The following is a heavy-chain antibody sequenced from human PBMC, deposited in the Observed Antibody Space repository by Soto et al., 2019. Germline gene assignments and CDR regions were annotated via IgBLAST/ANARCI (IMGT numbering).Heavy chain of an antibody. J-gene: IGHJ5*02. CDR3: ATSQGYTYGYNWFDP. Sequence: GGSLRLSCAASGLTFSNYAMSWVRQAPGKGLEWVSAISGSGGSTYYADSVKGRLTISRDNSKNTLNLQMNSLRVEDTAIYYCATSQGYTYGYNWFDPWGQGSLVTVSS. CDR2: ISGSGGST. D-gene: IGHD5-18*01. CDR1: GLTFSNYA. V-gene: IGHV3-23*01.